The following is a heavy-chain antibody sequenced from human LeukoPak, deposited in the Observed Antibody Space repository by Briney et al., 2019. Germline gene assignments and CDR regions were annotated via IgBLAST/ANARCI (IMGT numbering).Heavy chain of an antibody. CDR1: GYTFTSYY. D-gene: IGHD3-10*01. J-gene: IGHJ4*02. CDR2: INPSGGST. Sequence: ASVKVSCKASGYTFTSYYMHWVRQAPGQGLEWMGIINPSGGSTSYAQKFQGRVTMTRDMSTSTVYMELSSLRSEDTAVYYCARDPRDYYGSGSDEFPLYYFDYWGQGTLVTVSS. CDR3: ARDPRDYYGSGSDEFPLYYFDY. V-gene: IGHV1-46*01.